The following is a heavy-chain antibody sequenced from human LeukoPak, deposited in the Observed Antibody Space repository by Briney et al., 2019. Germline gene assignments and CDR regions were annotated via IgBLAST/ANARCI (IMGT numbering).Heavy chain of an antibody. D-gene: IGHD6-19*01. CDR2: IYYSGST. J-gene: IGHJ4*02. CDR1: GGSISSYY. CDR3: ARGKSVAVAGYFDY. V-gene: IGHV4-59*01. Sequence: SETLSLTCAVSGGSISSYYWSWIRQPPGKGLEWIGYIYYSGSTNYNPSLKSRVTISVDTSKNQFSLKLSSVTAADTAVYYCARGKSVAVAGYFDYWGQGTLVTVSS.